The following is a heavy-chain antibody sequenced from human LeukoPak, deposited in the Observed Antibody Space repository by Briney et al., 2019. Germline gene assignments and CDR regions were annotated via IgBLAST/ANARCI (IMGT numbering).Heavy chain of an antibody. D-gene: IGHD2-2*01. J-gene: IGHJ4*02. Sequence: GGSLRLSYAASGFTFSSYAMHWVRQAPGKGLEWVAVISYDGSNKYYADSVKGRFTISRDNAKNTLYLQMNSLRAEDTAVYYCARELGYCSSTSCLLFRFDYWGQGTLVTVSS. CDR1: GFTFSSYA. CDR3: ARELGYCSSTSCLLFRFDY. V-gene: IGHV3-30*04. CDR2: ISYDGSNK.